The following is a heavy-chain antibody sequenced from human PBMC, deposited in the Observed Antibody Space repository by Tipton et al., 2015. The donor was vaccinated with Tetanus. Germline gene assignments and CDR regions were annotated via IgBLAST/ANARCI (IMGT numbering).Heavy chain of an antibody. D-gene: IGHD1-7*01. V-gene: IGHV4-39*01. CDR3: ARLKSQGTNGLNWLDP. Sequence: TLSLTCSVSGYSIIVSHHSWAWIRQSPGKGLDWIGSVHYSRTTHYSPSFKSRVTISEETSKNQASLKLASVTAADTGVYFCARLKSQGTNGLNWLDPGGRGTPVTVSS. CDR1: GYSIIVSHHS. J-gene: IGHJ5*02. CDR2: VHYSRTT.